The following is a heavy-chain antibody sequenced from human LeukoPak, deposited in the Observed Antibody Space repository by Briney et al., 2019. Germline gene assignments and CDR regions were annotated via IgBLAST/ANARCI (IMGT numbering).Heavy chain of an antibody. D-gene: IGHD3-9*01. CDR1: GYSFTSYW. V-gene: IGHV5-51*01. Sequence: PGESLKISCKGSGYSFTSYWIGWVRQMPGKGLEWMGIIYPGDSDTRYSPSFQGQVTISADKSISTAYLQWSSLKASDTAMYYCARDYDILTGYYYGMDVWGQGTTVTVSS. CDR2: IYPGDSDT. CDR3: ARDYDILTGYYYGMDV. J-gene: IGHJ6*02.